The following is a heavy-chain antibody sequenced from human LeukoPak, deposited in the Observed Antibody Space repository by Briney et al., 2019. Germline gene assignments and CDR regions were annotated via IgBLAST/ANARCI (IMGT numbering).Heavy chain of an antibody. V-gene: IGHV3-72*01. Sequence: GGSLRLSCAASGFNFRDLYMNWVRQAPGKGVEWGGRIRNKAQRYTTEYATSVKGRFTISRDDSKNSLFLQMNSLKTEDTAVYYCARDTSASPDDCWGPGTLVTVSS. CDR1: GFNFRDLY. CDR3: ARDTSASPDDC. CDR2: IRNKAQRYTT. D-gene: IGHD1-26*01. J-gene: IGHJ4*02.